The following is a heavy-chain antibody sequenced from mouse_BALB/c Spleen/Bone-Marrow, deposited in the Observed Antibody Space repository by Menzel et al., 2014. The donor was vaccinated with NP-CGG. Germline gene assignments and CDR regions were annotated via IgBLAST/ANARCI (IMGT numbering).Heavy chain of an antibody. CDR1: GFDFSRYW. J-gene: IGHJ3*01. CDR3: ARGDWAWFVY. CDR2: INPDSSTI. Sequence: EVQLQQSGGGLVQPGGSLKPSCAASGFDFSRYWMSWVRQAPGKGLEWIGEINPDSSTINYTPSLKDKFIISRDNAKNTLYLQMSKVRSEDTALYYCARGDWAWFVYWGQGALVTVSA. D-gene: IGHD4-1*01. V-gene: IGHV4-1*02.